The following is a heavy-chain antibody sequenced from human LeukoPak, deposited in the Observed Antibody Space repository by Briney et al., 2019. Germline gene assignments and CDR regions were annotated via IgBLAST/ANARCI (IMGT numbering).Heavy chain of an antibody. CDR3: ARASSSSWFH. CDR1: GFTFSSYG. CDR2: IRYDGSNK. D-gene: IGHD6-13*01. V-gene: IGHV3-30*02. Sequence: GGSLRLSCTASGFTFSSYGMHWVRQAPGKGLEWVTFIRYDGSNKYYADSVKGRFTISRDNSKNTLFLQMNSLRAEDTAVYYCARASSSSWFHWGQGTLVTVSS. J-gene: IGHJ4*02.